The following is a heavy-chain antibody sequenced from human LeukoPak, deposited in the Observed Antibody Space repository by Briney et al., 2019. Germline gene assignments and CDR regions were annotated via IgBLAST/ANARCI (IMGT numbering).Heavy chain of an antibody. J-gene: IGHJ4*02. CDR2: IYHSGST. CDR1: GYSISSGYY. Sequence: SETLSLTCTVSGYSISSGYYWGWIRQPPGKGLEWIGSIYHSGSTYYNPSLMSRVTISVDTSKSQFSLKLSSVTAADTAVYYCARDLLTMVRGVTGAIFDYWGQGTLVTVSS. D-gene: IGHD3-10*01. CDR3: ARDLLTMVRGVTGAIFDY. V-gene: IGHV4-38-2*02.